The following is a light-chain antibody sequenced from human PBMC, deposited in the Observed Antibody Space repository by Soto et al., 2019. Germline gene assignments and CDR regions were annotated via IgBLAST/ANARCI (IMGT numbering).Light chain of an antibody. CDR1: QSIRSW. V-gene: IGKV1-5*03. CDR3: QQYNSYPFT. J-gene: IGKJ3*01. Sequence: DIQMTQSPSTLSASVGDRVTITCRARQSIRSWLAWYQQKPGKAPKVLIYKASSLESGVPSRFSGSGSGTAFTLTISSLQPDDFATYSCQQYNSYPFTFGTGNKVDIK. CDR2: KAS.